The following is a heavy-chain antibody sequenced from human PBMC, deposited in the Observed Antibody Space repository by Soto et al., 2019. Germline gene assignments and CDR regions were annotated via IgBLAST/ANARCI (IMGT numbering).Heavy chain of an antibody. V-gene: IGHV3-53*01. CDR1: GFTVSSKY. J-gene: IGHJ5*02. CDR3: AREPPPDL. CDR2: IWSAGLT. Sequence: VGSLRLSGAASGFTVSSKYMTWVRQAPGKGLEWVSIIWSAGLTYYADSVKGRFTISRDISKNTLFLQMNSLRVEDSAVYYCAREPPPDLWGQGTLVTVSS.